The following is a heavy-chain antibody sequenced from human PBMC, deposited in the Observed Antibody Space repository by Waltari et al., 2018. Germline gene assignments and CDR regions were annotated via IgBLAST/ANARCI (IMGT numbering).Heavy chain of an antibody. J-gene: IGHJ6*03. Sequence: QVQLQQWGAGLLKPSETLSLTCDVSGGSLSGYHWTWIRKPPGKGLAWIGEINDSGRTTYNPSLESRVTVSIDTANNHCSLRVRSVTSADTAVYYCARVFGYYYYYMDVWGKGTTVTISS. CDR2: INDSGRT. CDR1: GGSLSGYH. V-gene: IGHV4-34*02. D-gene: IGHD3-3*01. CDR3: ARVFGYYYYYMDV.